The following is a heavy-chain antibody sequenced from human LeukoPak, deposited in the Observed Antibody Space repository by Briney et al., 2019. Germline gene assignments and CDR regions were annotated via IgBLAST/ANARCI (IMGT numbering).Heavy chain of an antibody. Sequence: ASVKVSCKASGYTFTSYGISWVRQAPGQGLEWMGWISAYNGNTNYAQKLQGRVTMTTDTSTSTAYMELRSLRSDDTAVYYCASMGSSGSAVVVVAATLDYWGQGTLVTVSS. CDR3: ASMGSSGSAVVVVAATLDY. CDR2: ISAYNGNT. J-gene: IGHJ4*02. CDR1: GYTFTSYG. D-gene: IGHD2-15*01. V-gene: IGHV1-18*01.